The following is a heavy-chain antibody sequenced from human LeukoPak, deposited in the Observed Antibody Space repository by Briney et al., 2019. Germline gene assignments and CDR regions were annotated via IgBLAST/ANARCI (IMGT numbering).Heavy chain of an antibody. CDR3: ARVSRVGYQLLYYFDY. Sequence: EASVKVSCKASGYTFTSYGISWVRQAPGQGLEWMGWISAYNGNTNYAQKLQGRVTMTTDTSTSTAYMELRSLRSDDTAVYYCARVSRVGYQLLYYFDYWGQGTLVTVSS. J-gene: IGHJ4*02. CDR2: ISAYNGNT. V-gene: IGHV1-18*01. CDR1: GYTFTSYG. D-gene: IGHD2-2*01.